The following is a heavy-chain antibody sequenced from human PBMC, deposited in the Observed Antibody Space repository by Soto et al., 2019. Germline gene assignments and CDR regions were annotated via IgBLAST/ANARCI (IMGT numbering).Heavy chain of an antibody. J-gene: IGHJ4*02. CDR3: VKDLYCSSTSCYYFDY. D-gene: IGHD2-2*01. Sequence: GGSLSLSCAASGFTVRGSYMYWVRQAPGKGLEWVSVIYSGGGTDYEASVKGRFTLSSDNSKNMLYLQMSSLRAEDTAVYYCVKDLYCSSTSCYYFDYWGQGTLVTVS. CDR1: GFTVRGSY. V-gene: IGHV3-53*05. CDR2: IYSGGGT.